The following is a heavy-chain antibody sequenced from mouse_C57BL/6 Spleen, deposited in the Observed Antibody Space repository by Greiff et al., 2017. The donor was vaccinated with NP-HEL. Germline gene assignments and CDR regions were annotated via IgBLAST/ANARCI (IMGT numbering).Heavy chain of an antibody. CDR1: GFTFSDYG. D-gene: IGHD2-2*01. V-gene: IGHV5-17*01. CDR3: ARPGGYYYAMDY. CDR2: ISSGSSNI. J-gene: IGHJ4*01. Sequence: EVKLVESGGGLVKPGGSLKLSCAASGFTFSDYGMHWVRQAPEKGLEWVAYISSGSSNIYYADTVKGRVTISRDNAKNTLFLHMTSLGSEDTAMYYCARPGGYYYAMDYWGQGTSVTVSS.